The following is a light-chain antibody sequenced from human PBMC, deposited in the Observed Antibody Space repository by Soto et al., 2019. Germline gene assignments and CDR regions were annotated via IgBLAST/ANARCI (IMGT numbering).Light chain of an antibody. CDR2: TND. CDR1: SSNIGSKT. J-gene: IGLJ1*01. V-gene: IGLV1-44*01. CDR3: AACDDSLNGYV. Sequence: QLVLTQPPSASGTPGQRVTISCSGSSSNIGSKTVNWYHQLPGTAPKLLIYTNDQRPSGVPDRFSGSKSGTSASLAISGLQAEDEADYYCAACDDSLNGYVFGTGTKVTVL.